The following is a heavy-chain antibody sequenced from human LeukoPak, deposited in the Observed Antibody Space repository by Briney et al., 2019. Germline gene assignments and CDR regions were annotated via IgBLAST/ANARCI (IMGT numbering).Heavy chain of an antibody. CDR3: AKALGYCTNGVCLVPFDY. V-gene: IGHV3-11*01. J-gene: IGHJ4*02. Sequence: GGSLRLSCAASGFTFSDYYMSWIRQAPGKGLEWVSYISSSGSTIYYADSVKGRFTISRDNAKNSLYLQMNSQRAEDTAVYYCAKALGYCTNGVCLVPFDYWGQGTLVTVSS. CDR2: ISSSGSTI. D-gene: IGHD2-8*01. CDR1: GFTFSDYY.